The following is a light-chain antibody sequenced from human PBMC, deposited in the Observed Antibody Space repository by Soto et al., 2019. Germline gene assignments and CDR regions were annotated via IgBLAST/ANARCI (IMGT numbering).Light chain of an antibody. CDR2: GVS. Sequence: EIMMTQSPATLSVSPGERATLSCRASQSVTSNALAWYQQKPGQAPRLLIYGVSSRATGIPDRFSGSGSGTDFTLTISSLAPEDFAVYYCQQRSKWPLTFGGGTKVDIK. J-gene: IGKJ4*01. V-gene: IGKV3D-20*02. CDR1: QSVTSNA. CDR3: QQRSKWPLT.